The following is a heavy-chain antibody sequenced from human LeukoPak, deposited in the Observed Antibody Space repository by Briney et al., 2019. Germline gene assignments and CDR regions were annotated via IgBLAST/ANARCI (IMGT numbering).Heavy chain of an antibody. CDR2: GSWNSGSI. J-gene: IGHJ4*02. CDR1: GFTFDDYA. D-gene: IGHD3-22*01. Sequence: GGSLRLSCVASGFTFDDYAMHWGRKAPGQGLGWVSGGSWNSGSIGYADSLNGRFTITRDNATNSLYLQMKSPIAEETALDYSAKDRQYYDDSGSGFDYWGQGTLVTVSS. V-gene: IGHV3-9*01. CDR3: AKDRQYYDDSGSGFDY.